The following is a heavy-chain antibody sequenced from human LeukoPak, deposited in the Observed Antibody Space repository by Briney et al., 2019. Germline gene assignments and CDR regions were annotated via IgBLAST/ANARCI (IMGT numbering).Heavy chain of an antibody. CDR3: AKDRRGVFDF. Sequence: GGSLRLSCAASGFTFSIYAMTWVRQAPGKGLEWVSAITGSGDYTYYTDSVKGRVTISRDNSKDTVYLQMNSLRVEDTAVYYCAKDRRGVFDFWGQGTLVTVSS. CDR2: ITGSGDYT. D-gene: IGHD3-10*01. CDR1: GFTFSIYA. J-gene: IGHJ4*02. V-gene: IGHV3-23*01.